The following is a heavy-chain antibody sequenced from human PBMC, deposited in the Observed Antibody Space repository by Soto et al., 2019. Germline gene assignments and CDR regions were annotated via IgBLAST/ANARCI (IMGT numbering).Heavy chain of an antibody. CDR1: GFSFTQYD. D-gene: IGHD3-10*01. V-gene: IGHV3-13*04. J-gene: IGHJ6*02. CDR2: IGIGGDT. Sequence: GGSLRLSCVASGFSFTQYDMHWVRQGIGKGLEWVSAIGIGGDTYYPVSVKGRCTISRENAKNSLYLQMNNLRAGDTAIYYCDCCGPLYCSGSFRPNFYGLDVWGQGTTVTVSS. CDR3: DCCGPLYCSGSFRPNFYGLDV.